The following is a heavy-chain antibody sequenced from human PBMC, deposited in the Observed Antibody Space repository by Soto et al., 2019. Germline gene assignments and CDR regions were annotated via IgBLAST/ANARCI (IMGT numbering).Heavy chain of an antibody. CDR3: AKGKSTGDIDWFDP. V-gene: IGHV3-23*01. CDR2: LIGGHYGT. Sequence: PGGSLRLSCTASGFTLQNYAMAWVRQAPGKGLEWVSTLIGGHYGTAYSYSVKGRSTVSRDNSKNCLYLQMNSLGVEDTAMYFCAKGKSTGDIDWFDPWGQGSLVTVSS. CDR1: GFTLQNYA. D-gene: IGHD3-10*01. J-gene: IGHJ5*02.